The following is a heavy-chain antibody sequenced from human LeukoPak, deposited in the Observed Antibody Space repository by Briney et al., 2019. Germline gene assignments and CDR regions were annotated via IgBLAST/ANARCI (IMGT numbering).Heavy chain of an antibody. V-gene: IGHV4-59*01. J-gene: IGHJ4*02. CDR2: VYDNGRTNYSGRT. CDR3: ARGHRYNNGYPYFDS. Sequence: PSETLSLTCGVSGGSMSDSYWSWIRQPPGKGLEWIGFVYDNGRTNYSGRTNYNPSLAGRVTMSMDTSKNQLSLKMSSVTAADTAVYFCARGHRYNNGYPYFDSWGQGTLVSVSS. D-gene: IGHD5-12*01. CDR1: GGSMSDSY.